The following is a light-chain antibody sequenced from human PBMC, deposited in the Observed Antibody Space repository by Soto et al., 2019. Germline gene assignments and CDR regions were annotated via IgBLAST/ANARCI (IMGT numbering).Light chain of an antibody. CDR3: ATWDDSLNGVV. J-gene: IGLJ2*01. CDR2: SND. Sequence: QSVLTQPPSASGTPGQRVSISCSGGSSNIGTNTVNWYQHLPGTAPKLLIFSNDERPSGVPDRFSGSKSGTSASLAISGLKSDDEADYYCATWDDSLNGVVFGGGTKVTVL. CDR1: SSNIGTNT. V-gene: IGLV1-44*01.